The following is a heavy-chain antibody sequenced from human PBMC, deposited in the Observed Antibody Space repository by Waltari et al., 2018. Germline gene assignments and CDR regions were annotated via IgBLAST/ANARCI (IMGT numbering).Heavy chain of an antibody. J-gene: IGHJ4*02. D-gene: IGHD6-19*01. CDR3: ARAGLGSPLQWLQLLDS. V-gene: IGHV3-53*01. Sequence: EVQLVESGGGLIQPGGSLRLSCAASGFNIYNNYMSWVRQAPGKGLEWGSVSYAGSGGTFYAESVKGRFSISRDNSKNTLYLDLNSLTAEDTAVYYCARAGLGSPLQWLQLLDSWGRGTLVTVSS. CDR2: SYAGSGGT. CDR1: GFNIYNNY.